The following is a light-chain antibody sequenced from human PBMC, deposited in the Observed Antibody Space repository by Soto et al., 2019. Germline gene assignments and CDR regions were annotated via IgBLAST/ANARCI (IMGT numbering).Light chain of an antibody. CDR3: QQSFSAPYT. CDR1: QSIGSH. CDR2: SES. J-gene: IGKJ2*01. V-gene: IGKV1-39*01. Sequence: DIQMAQSPSSLSASVGDSVTITCRASQSIGSHLNWYHQKPGKAPKLLIQSESSLQSGVPSRFSGSGSGSDFTRTISSLQPEDFATYYGQQSFSAPYTFGQGTKLEIK.